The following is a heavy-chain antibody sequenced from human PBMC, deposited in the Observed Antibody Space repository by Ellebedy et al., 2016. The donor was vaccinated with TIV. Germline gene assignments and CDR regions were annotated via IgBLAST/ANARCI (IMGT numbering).Heavy chain of an antibody. CDR2: IHWDDDK. D-gene: IGHD2/OR15-2a*01. CDR3: ARVTVSGSSRSRGRYSYFGVDV. CDR1: GFSLNTRGMC. V-gene: IGHV2-70*01. J-gene: IGHJ6*02. Sequence: SGPTLVKPTQTLTLTCTFSGFSLNTRGMCVTWIRQPPGKALEWLALIHWDDDKFYNSSLKTRLTLSKDTSKNQVLLTVTNMAPVDTATYYCARVTVSGSSRSRGRYSYFGVDVWGQGTTVTVSS.